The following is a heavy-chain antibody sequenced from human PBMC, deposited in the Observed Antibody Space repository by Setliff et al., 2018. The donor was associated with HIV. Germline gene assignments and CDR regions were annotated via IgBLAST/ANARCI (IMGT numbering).Heavy chain of an antibody. CDR1: GDTFRNYA. V-gene: IGHV1-69*05. J-gene: IGHJ4*02. Sequence: ASVKVSCKVSGDTFRNYAINWVRLAPGQGLEWMGEIMALFQRTQYAQKFQGRVTFTTDESTSTAYMELRSLRSDETAIFYCARGRMAAAGMFLPRALDYWGQGTLVTVSS. D-gene: IGHD6-13*01. CDR2: IMALFQRT. CDR3: ARGRMAAAGMFLPRALDY.